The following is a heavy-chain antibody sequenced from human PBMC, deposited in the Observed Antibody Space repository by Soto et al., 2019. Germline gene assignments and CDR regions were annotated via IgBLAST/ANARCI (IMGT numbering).Heavy chain of an antibody. CDR3: SGCSGGGCHRDYGMDV. J-gene: IGHJ6*02. CDR1: GFTFSSCT. CDR2: ISPSTSHI. D-gene: IGHD2-15*01. V-gene: IGHV3-21*01. Sequence: EVHLVESGGGLVKPGGSLRLSCAVSGFTFSSCTMNWVRQAPGKGLEWVSSISPSTSHIYYTDSVKGRFTISRDNAKNSLLLQMNSLRAEDTAVDYGSGCSGGGCHRDYGMDVWGQGTTVTVSS.